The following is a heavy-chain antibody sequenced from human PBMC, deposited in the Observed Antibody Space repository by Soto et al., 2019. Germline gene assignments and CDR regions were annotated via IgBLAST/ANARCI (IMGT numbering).Heavy chain of an antibody. V-gene: IGHV1-46*01. CDR2: IHPSGDT. D-gene: IGHD2-15*01. J-gene: IGHJ1*01. Sequence: PSVKVSCKDSRYEFTTYFIHWVRQAPGQGLEWMGMIHPSGDTGYAQKFRGRVTMTIDTSTTTAYMELRNLTSEDTAVYFSVRGYCTTSPCSGDFQFWGQGTLVTVSS. CDR1: RYEFTTYF. CDR3: VRGYCTTSPCSGDFQF.